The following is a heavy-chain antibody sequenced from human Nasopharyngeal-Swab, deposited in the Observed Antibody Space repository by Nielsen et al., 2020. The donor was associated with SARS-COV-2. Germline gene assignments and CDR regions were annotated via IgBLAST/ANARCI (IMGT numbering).Heavy chain of an antibody. V-gene: IGHV4-34*01. CDR1: GGSFSGYS. CDR2: ISHSGSA. Sequence: SETLSLTCAVYGGSFSGYSWSWIRQPPGKGLEWIGEISHSGSANYNPSLKSRVTISIDTSKNQFSLKLSSVTAADTAVYYCARADSSGYYETIDYWGQGTLVTVSS. J-gene: IGHJ4*02. D-gene: IGHD3-22*01. CDR3: ARADSSGYYETIDY.